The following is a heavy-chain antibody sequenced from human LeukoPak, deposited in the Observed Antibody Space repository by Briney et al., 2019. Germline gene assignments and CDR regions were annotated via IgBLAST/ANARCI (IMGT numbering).Heavy chain of an antibody. J-gene: IGHJ3*02. CDR2: ISYSGST. V-gene: IGHV4-28*03. Sequence: SDTLSLTCAVSGYSISSSNWWGWIRQPPGKGLEWIGYISYSGSTYYNPSLKSRVTISVDTSKNQFSLKLSSVTAADTAVYYCARGHGITIFGVVIPDAFDIWGQGTMVTVSS. CDR1: GYSISSSNW. CDR3: ARGHGITIFGVVIPDAFDI. D-gene: IGHD3-3*01.